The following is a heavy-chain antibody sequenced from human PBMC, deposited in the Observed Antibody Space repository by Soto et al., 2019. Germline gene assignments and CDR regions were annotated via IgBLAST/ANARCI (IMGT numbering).Heavy chain of an antibody. CDR1: GASVSSGSYY. V-gene: IGHV4-61*01. Sequence: PSETLSLTCTVSGASVSSGSYYWSWIRQPPGKGLEWIAYIYHSGSTNYNPSLKSRVTISVDTSKSQFSLKLSSVTATDTAVYYCAGGGYYEYFQCWGQGTLVTVSS. CDR3: AGGGYYEYFQC. J-gene: IGHJ1*01. CDR2: IYHSGST. D-gene: IGHD2-8*01.